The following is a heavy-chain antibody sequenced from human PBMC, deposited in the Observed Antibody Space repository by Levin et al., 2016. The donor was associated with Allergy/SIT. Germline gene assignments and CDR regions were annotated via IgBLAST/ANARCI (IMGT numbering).Heavy chain of an antibody. CDR3: ARVSGVATTFDYFYYMDV. J-gene: IGHJ6*03. CDR2: IYSGGSS. V-gene: IGHV3-53*01. CDR1: GFTVSSNY. Sequence: GGSLRLSCAASGFTVSSNYMSWVRQAPGKGLEWVSLIYSGGSSYYADSVKGRFTISRDDSKNTLFLQIKSLRAEDTAIYYCARVSGVATTFDYFYYMDVWGKGTTVTVSS. D-gene: IGHD5-12*01.